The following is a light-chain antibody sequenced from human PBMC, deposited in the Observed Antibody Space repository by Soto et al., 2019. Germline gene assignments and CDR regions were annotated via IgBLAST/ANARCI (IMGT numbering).Light chain of an antibody. Sequence: QSALTQPASVSASPGQPITISCTGSDSDVGSYDLVSWYQQHPDKAPKLLIYEVTKRPSGVSNRFSGSKSDNTASLTISGLQAEDEADYYCSSYAGTSHYVFGTGTKVTVL. J-gene: IGLJ1*01. CDR3: SSYAGTSHYV. V-gene: IGLV2-23*02. CDR2: EVT. CDR1: DSDVGSYDL.